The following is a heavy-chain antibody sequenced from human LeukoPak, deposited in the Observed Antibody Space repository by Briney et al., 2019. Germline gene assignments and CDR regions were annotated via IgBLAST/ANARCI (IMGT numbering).Heavy chain of an antibody. V-gene: IGHV3-23*01. D-gene: IGHD3-3*01. J-gene: IGHJ4*02. CDR3: VKGSFGSGYYT. Sequence: GGSLRLSCAASGFTFNTYSMNRVRQAPGKGLEWVSAISGSGGSTYYADSVKGRFTISRDNSKNTLYLQMNSLRAEDTAVYYCVKGSFGSGYYTWGQGTLVTVSS. CDR2: ISGSGGST. CDR1: GFTFNTYS.